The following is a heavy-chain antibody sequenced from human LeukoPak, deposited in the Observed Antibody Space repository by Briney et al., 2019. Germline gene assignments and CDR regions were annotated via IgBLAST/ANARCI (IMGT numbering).Heavy chain of an antibody. CDR1: GFTFSSYW. CDR3: AREVYDILTGPIYYYYYYMDV. J-gene: IGHJ6*03. Sequence: PGGSLRLSCAASGFTFSSYWMSWVRQAPGKGLEWVANIKQDGSEKYYVDSVKGRFTISRDNAKNSLYLQMNSLRAEDTAVYYCAREVYDILTGPIYYYYYYMDVWGKGTTVTISS. D-gene: IGHD3-9*01. CDR2: IKQDGSEK. V-gene: IGHV3-7*01.